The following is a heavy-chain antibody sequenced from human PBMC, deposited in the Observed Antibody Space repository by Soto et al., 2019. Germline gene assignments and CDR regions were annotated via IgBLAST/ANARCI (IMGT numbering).Heavy chain of an antibody. D-gene: IGHD3-10*01. CDR3: TTTICYGSGSYHLYYYGMDV. CDR1: GFTFSNAW. J-gene: IGHJ6*02. Sequence: GGSLRLSCAASGFTFSNAWMSWVRQAPGKGLEWVGRIKSKTDGGTTDYAAPVKGRFTISRDDSKNTLYLQMNSLKTEDSAVYYCTTTICYGSGSYHLYYYGMDVWGQGTTVTVSS. CDR2: IKSKTDGGTT. V-gene: IGHV3-15*01.